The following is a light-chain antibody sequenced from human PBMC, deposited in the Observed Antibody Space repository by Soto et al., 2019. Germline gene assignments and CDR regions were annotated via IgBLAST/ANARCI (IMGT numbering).Light chain of an antibody. J-gene: IGLJ3*02. CDR2: RDS. Sequence: SYELTQPLSVSVALGQTARITCGGNNIGSKNVHWYQQKPGQAPVLVIYRDSNRPSGIPERFSGSNSGNTATLTISRAQAGDEADYYCQVGDSSTARVFGGGTTLTVL. V-gene: IGLV3-9*01. CDR3: QVGDSSTARV. CDR1: NIGSKN.